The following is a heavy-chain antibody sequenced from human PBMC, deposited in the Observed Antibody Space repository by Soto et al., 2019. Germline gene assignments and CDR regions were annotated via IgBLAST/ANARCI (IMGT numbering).Heavy chain of an antibody. CDR1: GGSMIADY. CDR2: TYYSGST. D-gene: IGHD6-13*01. V-gene: IGHV4-59*01. CDR3: ARVRGTAGKRYFDY. J-gene: IGHJ4*02. Sequence: QVQLQESGPRLVKPSETLSLTCTVSGGSMIADYWNWMRQPPGKGLQWIGYTYYSGSTTYNPSLKRRVTISVDSSKNQFSLKLDSVTPADTAVYYCARVRGTAGKRYFDYWGPGTLVTVSS.